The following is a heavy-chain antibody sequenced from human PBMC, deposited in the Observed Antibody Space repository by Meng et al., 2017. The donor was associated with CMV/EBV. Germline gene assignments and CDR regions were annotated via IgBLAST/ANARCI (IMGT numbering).Heavy chain of an antibody. CDR3: ARGPRLRRLFPPPRPYYYYYGMDV. D-gene: IGHD3-22*01. V-gene: IGHV1-8*01. CDR1: GYTFTSYD. Sequence: ASVKVSCKASGYTFTSYDINWVRQATGQGLEWMGWMNPNSGNTGYAQKFQGRVTMTRNTSISTAYMELSSLRSEDTAVYYCARGPRLRRLFPPPRPYYYYYGMDVWGQRTTVTVSS. CDR2: MNPNSGNT. J-gene: IGHJ6*02.